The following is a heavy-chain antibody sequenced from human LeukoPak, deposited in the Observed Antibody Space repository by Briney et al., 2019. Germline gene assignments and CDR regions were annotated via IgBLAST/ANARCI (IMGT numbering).Heavy chain of an antibody. Sequence: GGSLRLSCAASGFTFSSYWMSWVRQAPGKGLEWVANIKQDGSEKYYVDSVKGRFTISRDNAKNSLYLQMNSLRAEDTAVYYCATGPYYYDSSGSDYWGQGTLVTVSS. J-gene: IGHJ4*02. CDR1: GFTFSSYW. V-gene: IGHV3-7*01. CDR2: IKQDGSEK. CDR3: ATGPYYYDSSGSDY. D-gene: IGHD3-22*01.